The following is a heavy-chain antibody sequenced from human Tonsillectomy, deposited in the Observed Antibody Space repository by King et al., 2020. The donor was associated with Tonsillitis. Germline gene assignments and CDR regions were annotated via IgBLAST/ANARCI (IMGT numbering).Heavy chain of an antibody. Sequence: VQLVESGGGVVQPGRSLRLSCATSGFIFRSYGMHWVRQAPGKGLEWVAVISFDGSYKYYADSVQGRFTISRDNSKNTLYLQMSSLRAEDTAVYYCAQDLNVDTAMAYVGDYWGQGTLVTVSS. CDR3: AQDLNVDTAMAYVGDY. J-gene: IGHJ4*02. CDR2: ISFDGSYK. V-gene: IGHV3-30*18. D-gene: IGHD5-18*01. CDR1: GFIFRSYG.